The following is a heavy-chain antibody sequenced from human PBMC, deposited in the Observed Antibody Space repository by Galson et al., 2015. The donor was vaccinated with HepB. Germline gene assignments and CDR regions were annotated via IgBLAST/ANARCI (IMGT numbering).Heavy chain of an antibody. Sequence: LRLSCAASGFTFSSYAMHWVRQAPGKGLEWVAVISYDGSNKYYADSVKGRFTISRDNSKNTLYLQMNSLRAEDTAVYYCARDSWDYVWGSYRYIGNYFDYWGQGTLVTVSS. CDR3: ARDSWDYVWGSYRYIGNYFDY. CDR2: ISYDGSNK. CDR1: GFTFSSYA. D-gene: IGHD3-16*02. J-gene: IGHJ4*02. V-gene: IGHV3-30-3*01.